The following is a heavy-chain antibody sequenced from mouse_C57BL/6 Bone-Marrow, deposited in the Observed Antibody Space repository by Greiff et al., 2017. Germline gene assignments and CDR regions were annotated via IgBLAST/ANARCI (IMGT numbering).Heavy chain of an antibody. V-gene: IGHV14-4*01. Sequence: VQLQQSGAELVRPGASVKLSCTASGFNINDDYMHWVKQRPEQGLEWIGWIDPENGDTEYASKFQGKATRTADTSSNKAYLRLSSLTSEDTAVYSCTLFTTRVATDYGFKGTTLTVS. CDR3: TLFTTRVATDY. CDR2: IDPENGDT. J-gene: IGHJ2*01. D-gene: IGHD1-1*01. CDR1: GFNINDDY.